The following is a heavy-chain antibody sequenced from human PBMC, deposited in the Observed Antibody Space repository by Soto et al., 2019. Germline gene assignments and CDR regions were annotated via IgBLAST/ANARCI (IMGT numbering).Heavy chain of an antibody. J-gene: IGHJ6*03. Sequence: SETLSLTCTVSGGSISSYYWSWIRQPPGKGLEWIGYIYYSGSTNYNPSLKSRVTISVDTSKNQFSLKLSSVTAADTAVYYCARGHSYYYYYMGVWGKGTTVTVSS. CDR3: ARGHSYYYYYMGV. CDR2: IYYSGST. CDR1: GGSISSYY. V-gene: IGHV4-59*01.